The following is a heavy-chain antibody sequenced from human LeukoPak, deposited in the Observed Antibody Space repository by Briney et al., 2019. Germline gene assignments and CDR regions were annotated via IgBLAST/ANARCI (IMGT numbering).Heavy chain of an antibody. J-gene: IGHJ6*03. Sequence: PSETLSLTCTVSGGSISSGGYYWSWIRQHPGKGLEWIGYIYYSGSTYYNPSLKSRVTISVYTSKNQFSLKLSPVTAADTAVYYCAGLLNWKYIRYIDVWGKGTPVTVSS. D-gene: IGHD1-7*01. CDR1: GGSISSGGYY. V-gene: IGHV4-31*03. CDR2: IYYSGST. CDR3: AGLLNWKYIRYIDV.